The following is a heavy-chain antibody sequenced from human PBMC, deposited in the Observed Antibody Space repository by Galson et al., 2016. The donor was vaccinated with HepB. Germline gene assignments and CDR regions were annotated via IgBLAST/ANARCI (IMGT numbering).Heavy chain of an antibody. CDR2: INAGNGNT. Sequence: SVKVSCKASGYTFTNYAIHWVRQAPGQRLEWMGWINAGNGNTNYSPKFQSRVTITRDTSASTAFMELRSLRSEDTAVYYCAREGQLPWFGAFKYYFDYWGQGTLVTVSS. J-gene: IGHJ4*02. V-gene: IGHV1-3*01. CDR1: GYTFTNYA. CDR3: AREGQLPWFGAFKYYFDY. D-gene: IGHD3-10*01.